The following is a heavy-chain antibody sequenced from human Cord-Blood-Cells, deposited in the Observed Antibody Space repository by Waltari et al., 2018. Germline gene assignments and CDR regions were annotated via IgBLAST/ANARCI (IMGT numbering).Heavy chain of an antibody. CDR2: INHSGST. Sequence: QVQLQQWGAGLLKPSETLSLTCAVYGGSFSGYYWSWIRQPPGKGLGWIGEINHSGSTNYNPSLKSRVTISVDTSKNQFSLKLSSVTAADTAVYYCARGRPPQHWGQGTLVTVSS. CDR3: ARGRPPQH. V-gene: IGHV4-34*01. CDR1: GGSFSGYY. J-gene: IGHJ4*02.